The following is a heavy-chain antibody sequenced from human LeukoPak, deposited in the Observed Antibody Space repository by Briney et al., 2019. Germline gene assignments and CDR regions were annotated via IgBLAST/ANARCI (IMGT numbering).Heavy chain of an antibody. V-gene: IGHV4-59*01. J-gene: IGHJ2*01. CDR2: IYYTGST. CDR1: GDSISSYY. D-gene: IGHD3-10*02. CDR3: ARLQRITMSGPDYWYFDL. Sequence: LSETLSLTCTVSGDSISSYYWSWIRQPPEKGLEWIGYIYYTGSTNYNPSLKSRVTISLDTSKTQFSLKMNSVTAADMAIYYCARLQRITMSGPDYWYFDLWGRGTLVTVSS.